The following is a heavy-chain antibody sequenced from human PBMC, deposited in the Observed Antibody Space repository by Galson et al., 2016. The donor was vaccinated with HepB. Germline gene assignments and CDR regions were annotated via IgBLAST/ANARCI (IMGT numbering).Heavy chain of an antibody. J-gene: IGHJ4*02. Sequence: SRRLSCAASGFTFSTYGMSWVRQAPGKGLEWVSSISGSAVYTNYADSVKGRFTISRDNSETTLHLQMDSLRAEDTAVYYCAKNRYDYGPLEDWGQGTLVTVSS. D-gene: IGHD4/OR15-4a*01. CDR2: ISGSAVYT. CDR1: GFTFSTYG. CDR3: AKNRYDYGPLED. V-gene: IGHV3-23*01.